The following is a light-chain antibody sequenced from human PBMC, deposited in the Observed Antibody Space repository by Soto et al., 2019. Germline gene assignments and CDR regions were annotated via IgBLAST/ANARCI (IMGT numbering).Light chain of an antibody. CDR1: QSVSSSY. CDR3: QQYGSSPLMYT. Sequence: ETVLTRSPGTLSLSPGERATLSCRASQSVSSSYLAWYQQKPGQAPRLLIYGASTRATGIPDRFSGSGSGTDFTLTISRLEPEDFAVYYCQQYGSSPLMYTFGQGTKLEI. V-gene: IGKV3-20*01. CDR2: GAS. J-gene: IGKJ2*01.